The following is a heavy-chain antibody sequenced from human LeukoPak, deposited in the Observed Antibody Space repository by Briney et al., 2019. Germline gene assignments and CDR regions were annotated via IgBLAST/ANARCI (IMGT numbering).Heavy chain of an antibody. V-gene: IGHV3-33*01. CDR1: GFTFSAYG. CDR2: IWSDGSNQ. CDR3: VGDSGSGWVYFDY. J-gene: IGHJ4*02. Sequence: GGSLRLSCAASGFTFSAYGMYWVRQAPGKGLEWVAVIWSDGSNQYYADSVKGRFTISRDNSKNTLYLQMNSLRDEDTAVYYCVGDSGSGWVYFDYWGQGTLVTVSS. D-gene: IGHD6-19*01.